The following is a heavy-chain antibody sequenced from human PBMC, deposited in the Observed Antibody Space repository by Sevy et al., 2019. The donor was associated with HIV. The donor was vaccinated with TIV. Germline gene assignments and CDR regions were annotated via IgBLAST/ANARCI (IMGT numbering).Heavy chain of an antibody. J-gene: IGHJ5*02. CDR3: ARAPPVRSGDDSLNWFDP. CDR1: GGSISAYY. D-gene: IGHD5-12*01. V-gene: IGHV4-59*01. Sequence: SETLSLTCTVSGGSISAYYWSWIRQPPGKPLEYIGYIYYTGSTNYNPSLKSRVTISVDTSKNQFPLKLNSVTAADTAGYFCARAPPVRSGDDSLNWFDPWGQGTLVTVSS. CDR2: IYYTGST.